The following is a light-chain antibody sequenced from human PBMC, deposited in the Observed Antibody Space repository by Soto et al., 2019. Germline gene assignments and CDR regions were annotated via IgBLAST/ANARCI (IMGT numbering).Light chain of an antibody. Sequence: QSALAQPRSVSGSPGQSVTISCTGSSSDVGAYNYVSWYQQHPGKAPKLIIYNADQRPSGVPDRFSGSKSGDTASLTISGLQADDDSDYYYCSYAGNYIFLXGTGTTSPS. CDR2: NAD. V-gene: IGLV2-11*01. J-gene: IGLJ1*01. CDR3: CSYAGNYIFL. CDR1: SSDVGAYNY.